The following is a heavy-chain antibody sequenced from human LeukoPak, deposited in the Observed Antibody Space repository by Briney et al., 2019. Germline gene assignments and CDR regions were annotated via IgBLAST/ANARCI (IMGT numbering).Heavy chain of an antibody. J-gene: IGHJ2*01. CDR3: ARSFYYYDSSGEAFDL. CDR1: GFTFSNYA. V-gene: IGHV3-53*01. CDR2: IYSGGST. D-gene: IGHD3-22*01. Sequence: GGSLRLSCAASGFTFSNYAMHWVRQAPGKGLEWVSVIYSGGSTYYADSVKGRFTISRDNSKNTLYLQMNSLRAEDTAVYYCARSFYYYDSSGEAFDLWGRGTLVTVSS.